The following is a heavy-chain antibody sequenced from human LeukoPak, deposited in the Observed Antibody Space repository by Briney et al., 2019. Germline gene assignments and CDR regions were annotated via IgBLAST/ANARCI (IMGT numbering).Heavy chain of an antibody. CDR3: ARDSDILTGYYHY. D-gene: IGHD3-9*01. J-gene: IGHJ4*02. CDR1: GYTFTSYA. Sequence: GASVTVSFTASGYTFTSYAMHWVRQAPGQRLEWMGWINAGNGNTKYSQKFQGRVTITRDTSASTAYMELSSLRSEDTAVYYCARDSDILTGYYHYWGQGTLVTVSS. V-gene: IGHV1-3*01. CDR2: INAGNGNT.